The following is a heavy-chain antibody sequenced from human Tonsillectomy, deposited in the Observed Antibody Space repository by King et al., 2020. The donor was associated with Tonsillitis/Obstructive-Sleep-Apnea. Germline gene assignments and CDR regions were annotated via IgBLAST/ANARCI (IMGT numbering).Heavy chain of an antibody. V-gene: IGHV1-18*01. Sequence: VQLVESGVEVKKPGASVKVSCKASGYTFTSYGISWVRQAPGQGLEWMGWISAYNGDTNYEQKLQGRVTMTTDTSTSTAYVELRSLRSDVTAVYYCARPAVAGPYYYYYYMDVWGKGTTVTVSS. CDR2: ISAYNGDT. CDR1: GYTFTSYG. D-gene: IGHD6-19*01. J-gene: IGHJ6*03. CDR3: ARPAVAGPYYYYYYMDV.